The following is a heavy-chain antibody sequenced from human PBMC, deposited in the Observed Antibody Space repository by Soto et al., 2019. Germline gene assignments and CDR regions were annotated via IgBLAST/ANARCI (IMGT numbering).Heavy chain of an antibody. Sequence: QITLKESGPTLVKPTQTLTLTCTFSGFSLSTSGVGVGWIRQPPGKALEWLALIYWDDDKRYSPSLKSRRTHXXNXPXXQLVPPPTTTDPVAPPTYYCPHYRIYGDYMYSSDNWRQGPLLTASS. CDR2: IYWDDDK. J-gene: IGHJ4*02. V-gene: IGHV2-5*02. CDR3: PHYRIYGDYMYSSDN. CDR1: GFSLSTSGVG. D-gene: IGHD4-17*01.